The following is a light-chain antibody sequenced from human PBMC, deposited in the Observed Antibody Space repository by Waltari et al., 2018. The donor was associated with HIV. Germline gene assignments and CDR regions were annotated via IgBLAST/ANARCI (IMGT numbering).Light chain of an antibody. J-gene: IGKJ1*01. Sequence: EIVLRQSPGTLSLTLGDRASLSCRASQSVSTSSLAWYQVKPGQAPRLVLYGASSRATGIPDRFSGSESGADFTLTITRVEAEDSAVYYCQQYGALPYTFGQGTKVEIK. CDR1: QSVSTSS. V-gene: IGKV3-20*01. CDR3: QQYGALPYT. CDR2: GAS.